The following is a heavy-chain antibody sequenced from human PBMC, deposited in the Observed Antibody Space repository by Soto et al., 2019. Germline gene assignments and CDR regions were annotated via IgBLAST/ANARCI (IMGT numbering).Heavy chain of an antibody. Sequence: GESLKISCQASGYKFSAYWIGWVRPMPGKGLEWMGRIDPSYSYTNYSPSFQGHVTISADKSISTAYLQWSGLKASDTAMYYCARTPHPYYVILTGYSYFDYWGQALLLTVSS. CDR1: GYKFSAYW. CDR3: ARTPHPYYVILTGYSYFDY. D-gene: IGHD3-9*01. J-gene: IGHJ4*02. CDR2: IDPSYSYT. V-gene: IGHV5-10-1*01.